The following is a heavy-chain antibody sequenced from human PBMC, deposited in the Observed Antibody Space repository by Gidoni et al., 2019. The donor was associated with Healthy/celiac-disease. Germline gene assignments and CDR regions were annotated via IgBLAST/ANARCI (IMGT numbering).Heavy chain of an antibody. CDR3: ARLGRVDWNDWS. Sequence: QLQLQESGPGLVKPSETLSLTCTVSGGSISSSSYYWGWIRQPPGKGLEWIGSIYYSGSTYYNPSLKSRVTISVDTSKNQFSLKLSSVTAADTAVYYCARLGRVDWNDWSWGQGTLVTVSS. D-gene: IGHD1-1*01. CDR2: IYYSGST. V-gene: IGHV4-39*01. CDR1: GGSISSSSYY. J-gene: IGHJ5*02.